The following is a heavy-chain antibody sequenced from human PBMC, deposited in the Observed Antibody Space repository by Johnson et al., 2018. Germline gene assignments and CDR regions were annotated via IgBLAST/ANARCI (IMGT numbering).Heavy chain of an antibody. CDR3: ARDGGYYYDSSGYYLAEYFQH. J-gene: IGHJ1*01. D-gene: IGHD3-22*01. CDR1: GFTFSSYG. Sequence: QVQLVETGGGVVQPGRSLRLSCAASGFTFSSYGMHWVRQAPGKGLEWVAVIWYDGSNKYYADSVKGRFTISRDNSKNTLYLQMNSLRAEDTAVYYCARDGGYYYDSSGYYLAEYFQHWGQGTLVTVSS. V-gene: IGHV3-33*01. CDR2: IWYDGSNK.